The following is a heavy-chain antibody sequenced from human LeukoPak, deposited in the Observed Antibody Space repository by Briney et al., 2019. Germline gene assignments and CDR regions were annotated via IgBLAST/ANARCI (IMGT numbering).Heavy chain of an antibody. CDR3: ARDAEYFQH. CDR2: IYYSGST. V-gene: IGHV4-59*01. Sequence: SETLPLTCTVSGGSISTYYWSWIRQPPGKGLEWIGYIYYSGSTNYNPSLKSRVTISVDTSKNQFSLKLSSVTAADTAVYYCARDAEYFQHWGQGTLVTVSS. J-gene: IGHJ1*01. CDR1: GGSISTYY.